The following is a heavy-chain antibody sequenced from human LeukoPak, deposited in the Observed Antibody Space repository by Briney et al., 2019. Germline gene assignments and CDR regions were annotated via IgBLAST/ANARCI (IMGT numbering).Heavy chain of an antibody. V-gene: IGHV4-34*01. CDR3: ARERIRPTMVRGVIIEHYFDY. D-gene: IGHD3-10*01. CDR2: INDSGST. CDR1: GEPSIGYY. J-gene: IGHJ4*02. Sequence: KPSETLSLTCAVYGEPSIGYYWAWIRQPPGKGLEWIGEINDSGSTDYNSGTTNYNPSLKSRVTMSVDTSKNQFSLKLSSVTAADTAVYYCARERIRPTMVRGVIIEHYFDYWGQGTLVTVSS.